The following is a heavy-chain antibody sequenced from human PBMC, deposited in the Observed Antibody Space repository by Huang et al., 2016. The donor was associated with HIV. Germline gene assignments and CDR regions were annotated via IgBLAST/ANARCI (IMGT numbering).Heavy chain of an antibody. V-gene: IGHV3-30*03. CDR2: ISNDGTNK. CDR1: GFTFSSYE. J-gene: IGHJ4*02. Sequence: QVRLVESGGRVAQPGTSLRLSCAASGFTFSSYEIQWVRQAPGKGLEWVAVISNDGTNKLYAESVKGRFTISRDNSKDTLYLQMNSMRLEDTGLYYCARRFDYADYWGQGTLVTVSS. CDR3: ARRFDYADY.